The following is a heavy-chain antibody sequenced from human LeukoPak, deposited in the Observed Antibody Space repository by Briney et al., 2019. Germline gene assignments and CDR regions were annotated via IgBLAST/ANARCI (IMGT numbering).Heavy chain of an antibody. D-gene: IGHD3-10*01. J-gene: IGHJ3*02. CDR1: GGSFSGYY. Sequence: SETPSLTCAVYGGSFSGYYWSWIRQPPGKGLEWIGEINHSGSTNYNPSLKSRVTISVDTSKNQFSLKLSSVTAADTAVYYCARTPYYYDIWGQGTMVTVSS. V-gene: IGHV4-34*01. CDR3: ARTPYYYDI. CDR2: INHSGST.